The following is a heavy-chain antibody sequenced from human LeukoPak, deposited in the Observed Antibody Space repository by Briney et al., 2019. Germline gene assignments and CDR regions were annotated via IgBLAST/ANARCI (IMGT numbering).Heavy chain of an antibody. J-gene: IGHJ3*02. CDR1: GGTFSSYA. CDR3: ARDSGGEWGIYDAFDM. CDR2: IIPILGIA. D-gene: IGHD3-16*01. V-gene: IGHV1-69*04. Sequence: ASVKVSCKASGGTFSSYAISWVRQAPGQGLEWMGRIIPILGIANYAQKFQGRVTITADKSTSTAYMELSSLRSEDTAVYYCARDSGGEWGIYDAFDMWGKGTMVTASS.